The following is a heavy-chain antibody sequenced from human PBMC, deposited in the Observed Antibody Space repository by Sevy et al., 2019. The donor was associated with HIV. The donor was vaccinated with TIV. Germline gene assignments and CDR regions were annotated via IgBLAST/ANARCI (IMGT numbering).Heavy chain of an antibody. CDR1: GYSFTSYW. CDR2: IYPGDSDT. J-gene: IGHJ6*03. V-gene: IGHV5-51*01. D-gene: IGHD3-16*02. CDR3: ARHVTFGGVIGTRYYMDV. Sequence: GESLKISCKGSGYSFTSYWIGWVRQMPGKGLEWMGIIYPGDSDTRYSPSFQGQVTISADKSISTAYLQWSSLKASDTAMYYCARHVTFGGVIGTRYYMDVWGKGTTVTVSS.